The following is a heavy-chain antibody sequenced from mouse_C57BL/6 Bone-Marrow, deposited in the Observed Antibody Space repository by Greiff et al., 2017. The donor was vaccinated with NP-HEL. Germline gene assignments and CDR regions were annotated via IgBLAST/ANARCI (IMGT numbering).Heavy chain of an antibody. CDR1: GFTFSDYG. J-gene: IGHJ4*01. CDR3: ARPFYYGSSLYAMDY. Sequence: EVMLVESGGGLVKPGGSLKLSCAASGFTFSDYGMHWVRQAPEKGLEWVAYISSGSSTIYYADTVKGRFTISRDNAKNTLFLQMTSLRSDDTAMYYCARPFYYGSSLYAMDYWGQGTSVTVSS. CDR2: ISSGSSTI. V-gene: IGHV5-17*01. D-gene: IGHD1-1*01.